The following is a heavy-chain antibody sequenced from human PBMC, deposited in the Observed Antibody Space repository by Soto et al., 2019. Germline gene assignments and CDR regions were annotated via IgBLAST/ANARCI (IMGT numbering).Heavy chain of an antibody. Sequence: GGSLRLSFTASGFTFSSYAMSWVRQAPGKGLELVSAISGSGGSTYYADSVKGRFNISRDNSKKTLYLQMNSLRAEDTAVYYCAKLGLSGDYYFESWGHGTLVNVSS. V-gene: IGHV3-23*01. CDR3: AKLGLSGDYYFES. CDR1: GFTFSSYA. CDR2: ISGSGGST. D-gene: IGHD3-10*01. J-gene: IGHJ4*01.